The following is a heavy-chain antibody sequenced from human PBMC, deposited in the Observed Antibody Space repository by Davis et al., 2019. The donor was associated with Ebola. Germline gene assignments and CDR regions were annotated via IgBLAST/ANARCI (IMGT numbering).Heavy chain of an antibody. V-gene: IGHV1-8*01. Sequence: AASVKVSCKASGFTFSSYDINWVRQASGQGLEWIGWMNPNSGNTGCAQNFQGRVTMTRDTSISTAYMELSSLRSEDTAVYYCASSAGTPVTTGYWGQGTLVTVSS. J-gene: IGHJ4*02. CDR1: GFTFSSYD. CDR2: MNPNSGNT. CDR3: ASSAGTPVTTGY. D-gene: IGHD4-17*01.